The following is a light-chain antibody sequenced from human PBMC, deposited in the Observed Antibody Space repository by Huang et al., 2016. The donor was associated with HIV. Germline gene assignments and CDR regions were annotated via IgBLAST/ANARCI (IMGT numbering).Light chain of an antibody. CDR1: QGVSEH. V-gene: IGKV3-15*01. CDR2: GAS. Sequence: EVLLTQSPATLSESPGATVTLSCRASQGVSEHVAWYQQRPGQSPRLVIYGASNRASGVPSRFSGRGSGTEFSLTISNLQSEDFAVYFCHQYYTLPRTFGQGTKVEI. CDR3: HQYYTLPRT. J-gene: IGKJ1*01.